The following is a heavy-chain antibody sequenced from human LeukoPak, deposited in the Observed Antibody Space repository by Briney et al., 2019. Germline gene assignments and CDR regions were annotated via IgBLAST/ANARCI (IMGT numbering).Heavy chain of an antibody. CDR1: GFTFSSYA. J-gene: IGHJ6*03. CDR3: ARDGSRDGYNPYYYYYYYMDV. CDR2: ISYDGSNK. Sequence: GRSLRLSCAASGFTFSSYAMHWVRQAPGKGLEWVAVISYDGSNKYYADSVKGRFTISRDNSKNTLYLQMNSLRAEDTAVYYCARDGSRDGYNPYYYYYYYMDVWGKGTTVTVSS. V-gene: IGHV3-30*04. D-gene: IGHD5-24*01.